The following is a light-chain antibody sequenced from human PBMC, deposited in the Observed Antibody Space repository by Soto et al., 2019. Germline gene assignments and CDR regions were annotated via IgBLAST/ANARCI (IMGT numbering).Light chain of an antibody. CDR2: DAS. CDR1: QSVSSS. Sequence: IDMTHSPSSLSFSLLERSTLSVRASQSVSSSLAWYQQKPGQAPRLLIYDASTRAPGIPARFSGRGSGADFTLTISSLEPEDFAVYYCQQRSDSITFGQGTRLEIK. V-gene: IGKV3-11*01. CDR3: QQRSDSIT. J-gene: IGKJ5*01.